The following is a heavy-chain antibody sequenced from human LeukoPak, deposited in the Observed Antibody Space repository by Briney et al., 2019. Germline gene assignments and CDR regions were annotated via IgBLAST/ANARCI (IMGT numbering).Heavy chain of an antibody. J-gene: IGHJ6*02. CDR3: ARHLVVPAQYYYNYYGMDV. CDR1: GGSISSYY. V-gene: IGHV4-34*01. CDR2: INHSGST. Sequence: SETLSLTCTVSGGSISSYYWSWIRQPPVKGLEWIGEINHSGSTNYNPSLKSRVTISVDTSKNQFSLKLSSVTAADTAVYYCARHLVVPAQYYYNYYGMDVWGQGTTVTVSS. D-gene: IGHD2-2*01.